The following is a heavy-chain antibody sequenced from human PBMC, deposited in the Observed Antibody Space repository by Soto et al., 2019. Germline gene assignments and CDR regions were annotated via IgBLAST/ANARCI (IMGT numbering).Heavy chain of an antibody. D-gene: IGHD1-1*01. CDR2: MSHSGGT. J-gene: IGHJ3*02. CDR3: ARVERGTATTVVDAFDI. CDR1: GGFVSSGSYY. Sequence: QVQLQQWGAGLLKPSETLSLTCAVYGGFVSSGSYYWSWIRQPPGKGLEWIGEMSHSGGTHFNQSRKRQGTISVDTSKNQFSLKMSAVNAADTALYYCARVERGTATTVVDAFDIWGPGTMVNVSS. V-gene: IGHV4-34*01.